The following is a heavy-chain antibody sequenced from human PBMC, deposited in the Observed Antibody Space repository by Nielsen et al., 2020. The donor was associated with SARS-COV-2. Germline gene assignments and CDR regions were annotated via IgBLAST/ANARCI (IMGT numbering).Heavy chain of an antibody. CDR3: AAYVGVVGFGP. CDR2: IFHSGST. CDR1: GSSITASNW. V-gene: IGHV4-28*01. J-gene: IGHJ5*02. Sequence: SETLSLTCSVSGSSITASNWWACIRQTPGQGLEWIGYIFHSGSTYYNPSLLSRVSMSVDTSKNQFSLKLRSVTAVDTAVYYCAAYVGVVGFGPWGQGTLVTVSS. D-gene: IGHD3-3*01.